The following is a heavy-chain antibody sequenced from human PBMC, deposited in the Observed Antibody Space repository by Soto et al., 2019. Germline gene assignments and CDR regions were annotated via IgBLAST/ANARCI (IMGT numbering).Heavy chain of an antibody. J-gene: IGHJ2*01. CDR1: GFTFSHYA. Sequence: QVQLVESGGGVVQPGRSLRVSCAASGFTFSHYAMHWVRQAPGKGLEWVALVSYNGGNKYSADSVKGRFTISRDNSKDTLYLQMNSLRTEDTAVYYCARDARTTVTTRGVWYFDLWGHGTLVTVSS. CDR3: ARDARTTVTTRGVWYFDL. CDR2: VSYNGGNK. D-gene: IGHD4-17*01. V-gene: IGHV3-30-3*01.